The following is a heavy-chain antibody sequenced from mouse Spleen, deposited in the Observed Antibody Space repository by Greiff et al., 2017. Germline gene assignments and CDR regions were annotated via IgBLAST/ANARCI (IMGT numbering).Heavy chain of an antibody. J-gene: IGHJ1*01. D-gene: IGHD1-1*01. CDR3: ARGLGYYGSSSDWYFDV. Sequence: EVHLVESGGGLVQPGGSLKLSCAASGFTFSSYGMSWVRQTPDKRLELVATINSNGGSTYYPDSVKGRFTISRDNAKNTLYLQMSSLKSEDTAMYYCARGLGYYGSSSDWYFDVWGAGTTVTVSS. V-gene: IGHV5-6-3*01. CDR2: INSNGGST. CDR1: GFTFSSYG.